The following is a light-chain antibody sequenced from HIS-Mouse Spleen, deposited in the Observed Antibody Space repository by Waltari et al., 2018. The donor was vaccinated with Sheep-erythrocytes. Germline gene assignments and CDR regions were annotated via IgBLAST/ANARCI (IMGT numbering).Light chain of an antibody. Sequence: SYVLTQPPSVSVAPGKTARITCGGNNIGSKSVHWYQQKPGQAPVLVVYEDSDRPSGIPERCSGSNSGNTATLTISRVEAGDEADYYCQVWDSSSDHYVFGTGTKVTFL. CDR1: NIGSKS. CDR2: EDS. CDR3: QVWDSSSDHYV. V-gene: IGLV3-21*03. J-gene: IGLJ1*01.